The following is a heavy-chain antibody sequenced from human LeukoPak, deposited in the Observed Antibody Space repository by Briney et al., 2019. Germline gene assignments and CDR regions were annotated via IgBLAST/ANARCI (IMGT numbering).Heavy chain of an antibody. CDR3: AGSGGPGGFDY. Sequence: SQTLSLTCTVSGGSISSGSYYWSWIRQPAGKGLEWIGRIYTSGSTNYNPSLKSRVTISVDTSKNQFSLKLSSVTAADTAVYYCAGSGGPGGFDYWGQGTLVTVSS. CDR2: IYTSGST. D-gene: IGHD1-26*01. CDR1: GGSISSGSYY. V-gene: IGHV4-61*02. J-gene: IGHJ4*02.